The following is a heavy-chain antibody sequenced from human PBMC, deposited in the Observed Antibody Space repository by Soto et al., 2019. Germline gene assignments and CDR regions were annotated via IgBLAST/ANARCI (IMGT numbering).Heavy chain of an antibody. Sequence: LRLSCAASGFSVSSNYMSWVRQAPGKGLEWVSVIYSGGTTYYADSVKGRFTISRDNSRNTLYLQMSSLRAEDTAVYYCARESGSSGGDYWGQGTLVTVSS. V-gene: IGHV3-53*01. D-gene: IGHD6-6*01. J-gene: IGHJ4*02. CDR2: IYSGGTT. CDR1: GFSVSSNY. CDR3: ARESGSSGGDY.